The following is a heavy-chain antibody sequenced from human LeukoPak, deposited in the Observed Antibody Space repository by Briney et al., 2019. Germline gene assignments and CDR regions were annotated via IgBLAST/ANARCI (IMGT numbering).Heavy chain of an antibody. CDR1: GGSISSSSYY. V-gene: IGHV4-39*01. CDR2: IYYSGST. D-gene: IGHD6-13*01. Sequence: SETLSLTCTVSGGSISSSSYYWGWIRQPPGKGLEWIGRIYYSGSTYYNPSLKSRVTISVDTSKNQFSLKLSSVTAADTAVYYCARQRIAAAGTCWFDPWGQGTLVTASS. CDR3: ARQRIAAAGTCWFDP. J-gene: IGHJ5*02.